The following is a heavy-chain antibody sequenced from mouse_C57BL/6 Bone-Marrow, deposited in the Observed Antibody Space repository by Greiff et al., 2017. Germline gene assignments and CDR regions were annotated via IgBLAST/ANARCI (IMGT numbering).Heavy chain of an antibody. J-gene: IGHJ2*01. Sequence: VHVKQSVAELVRPGASVKLSCTASGFNIKNTYMHWVKQRPEQGLEWIGRIDPANGNTKYAPKFQGKATITADTSSNTSYLQLSGLTAYDTAIYYGANYGSSDVVDYWGQGTTLTVSS. CDR1: GFNIKNTY. V-gene: IGHV14-3*01. CDR2: IDPANGNT. CDR3: ANYGSSDVVDY. D-gene: IGHD1-1*01.